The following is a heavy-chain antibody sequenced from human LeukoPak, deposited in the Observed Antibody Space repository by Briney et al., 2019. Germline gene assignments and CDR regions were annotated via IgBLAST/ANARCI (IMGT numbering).Heavy chain of an antibody. D-gene: IGHD3-10*01. Sequence: PGGSLRLSCTASGFTFGDYAMSWFRQAPGKGLEWVGFIRSKAYGGTTEYAASVKGRFTISRDDSKSIAYLQMNSLKTEDTAVYYCTRDRRFGELLPPIIYWGQGTLVTVSS. V-gene: IGHV3-49*03. J-gene: IGHJ4*02. CDR1: GFTFGDYA. CDR3: TRDRRFGELLPPIIY. CDR2: IRSKAYGGTT.